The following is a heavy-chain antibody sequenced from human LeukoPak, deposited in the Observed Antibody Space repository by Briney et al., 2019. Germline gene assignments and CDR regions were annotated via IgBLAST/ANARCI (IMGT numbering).Heavy chain of an antibody. V-gene: IGHV4-34*01. CDR3: ARVRQAAAGPTHLDY. J-gene: IGHJ4*02. CDR1: GGSFSGYY. CDR2: IYYSGST. Sequence: SETLSLTCAVYGGSFSGYYWSWIRQPPGKGLEWIGSIYYSGSTYYNPSLKSRVTISVDTSKNQFSLKLSSVTAADTAVYYCARVRQAAAGPTHLDYWGQGTLVTVSS. D-gene: IGHD6-13*01.